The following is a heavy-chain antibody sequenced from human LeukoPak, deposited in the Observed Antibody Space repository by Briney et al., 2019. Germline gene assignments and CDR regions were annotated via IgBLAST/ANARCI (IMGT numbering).Heavy chain of an antibody. V-gene: IGHV3-30-3*02. CDR2: MSYDGSNK. CDR1: GFTFSSYA. Sequence: PGRSLRLSCAASGFTFSSYAMYWVRQAPGKGLEWVAVMSYDGSNKYYADSVKGRFTISRDNSKNTLYLQMNSLRAEDTAVYYCAKWGHYDSLDYWGQGTLVTVSS. CDR3: AKWGHYDSLDY. D-gene: IGHD3-22*01. J-gene: IGHJ4*02.